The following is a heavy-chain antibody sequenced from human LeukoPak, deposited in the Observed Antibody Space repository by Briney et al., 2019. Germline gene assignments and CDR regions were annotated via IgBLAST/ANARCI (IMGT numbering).Heavy chain of an antibody. CDR2: IIPILGIA. J-gene: IGHJ4*02. D-gene: IGHD3-3*01. V-gene: IGHV1-69*02. CDR3: ARGNGIFGVVSDY. Sequence: ASVKVSCKASGGTFGSYTISWVRQAPGQGLEWMGRIIPILGIANYAQKFQGRVTITADKSTSTAYMELSSLRSEDTAVYYCARGNGIFGVVSDYWGQGTLVTVSS. CDR1: GGTFGSYT.